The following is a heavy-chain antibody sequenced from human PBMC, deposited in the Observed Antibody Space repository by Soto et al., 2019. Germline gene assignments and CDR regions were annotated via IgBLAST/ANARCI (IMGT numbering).Heavy chain of an antibody. CDR1: GGSINGYY. J-gene: IGHJ4*02. D-gene: IGHD1-7*01. CDR2: IYYSGST. Sequence: SETLSLTCTVSGGSINGYYWSWIRQPPGKGLEWIGYIYYSGSTKYNPSLKSRVTISVDTSKNQFSLKLSSVTAADTAVYYCARSGGGMELFSFTTFDYWGQGTLVTVS. V-gene: IGHV4-59*01. CDR3: ARSGGGMELFSFTTFDY.